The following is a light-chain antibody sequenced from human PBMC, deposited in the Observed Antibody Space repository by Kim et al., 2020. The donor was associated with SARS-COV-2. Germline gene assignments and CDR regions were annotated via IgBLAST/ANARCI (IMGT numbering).Light chain of an antibody. CDR1: SSNIGGGYD. CDR2: GNS. J-gene: IGLJ1*01. Sequence: QSVLTQPPSVSGAPGQRVTISCTGSSSNIGGGYDEYWYQQPPGTAPKLLIYGNSNRPSGVPDRFCGTKSGTTASLAITRLQAEDEADYYCQSCDSSPSGSEVFGTGTKVTVL. CDR3: QSCDSSPSGSEV. V-gene: IGLV1-40*01.